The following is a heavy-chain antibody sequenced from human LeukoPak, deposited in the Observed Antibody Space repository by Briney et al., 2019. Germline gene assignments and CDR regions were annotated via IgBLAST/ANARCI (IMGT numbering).Heavy chain of an antibody. J-gene: IGHJ3*02. CDR3: ARGCSSTSCYGGAFDI. Sequence: ASVKVSCKASGYSFTNYGISWVRQAPGQGLEWMGWISAYNGNTNYAQKLQGRVTMTTDTSTSTAYMELSSLRSEDTAVYYCARGCSSTSCYGGAFDIWGQGTMVIVSS. CDR2: ISAYNGNT. CDR1: GYSFTNYG. D-gene: IGHD2-2*01. V-gene: IGHV1-18*01.